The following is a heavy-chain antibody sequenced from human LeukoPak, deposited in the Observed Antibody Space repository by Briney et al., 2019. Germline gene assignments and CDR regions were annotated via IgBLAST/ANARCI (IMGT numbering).Heavy chain of an antibody. CDR2: IYYSGST. CDR3: ANVVTASNWYFDL. J-gene: IGHJ2*01. CDR1: GGSISSGDYY. D-gene: IGHD2-21*02. Sequence: SETLSLTCTVSGGSISSGDYYWSWIRQPPGKGLEWIGYIYYSGSTYYNPSLKSRVTISVGTSKNQFSLKLSSVTAADTAVYYCANVVTASNWYFDLWGRGTLVTVSS. V-gene: IGHV4-30-4*01.